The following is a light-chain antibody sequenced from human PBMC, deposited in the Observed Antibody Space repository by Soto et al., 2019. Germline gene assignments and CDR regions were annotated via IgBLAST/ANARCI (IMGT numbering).Light chain of an antibody. CDR3: QQYDNLSLT. Sequence: DIQMTQSPSSLSASVGYRVTITCQASQDISNYLNWYQQKPGKAPKLLIYDASNLETGVPSRFSGSGSGTDFPFTISSLQPEDIETYYCQQYDNLSLTFGGGTTVDIK. CDR2: DAS. V-gene: IGKV1-33*01. J-gene: IGKJ4*01. CDR1: QDISNY.